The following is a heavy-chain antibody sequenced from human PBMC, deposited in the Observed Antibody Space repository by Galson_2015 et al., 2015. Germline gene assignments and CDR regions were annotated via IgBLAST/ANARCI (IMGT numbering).Heavy chain of an antibody. D-gene: IGHD3-10*01. J-gene: IGHJ6*02. CDR1: GFTFSDYY. CDR2: ISSNGSTT. CDR3: SRAGPYGSGSLVDV. Sequence: SLRLSCAASGFTFSDYYMNWIRQAPGKGLEWVSYISSNGSTTYYADSVKGRFTISRDNAKNSLYLQMNSLRAEDTAVYYCSRAGPYGSGSLVDVWGQGTTFTVSS. V-gene: IGHV3-11*01.